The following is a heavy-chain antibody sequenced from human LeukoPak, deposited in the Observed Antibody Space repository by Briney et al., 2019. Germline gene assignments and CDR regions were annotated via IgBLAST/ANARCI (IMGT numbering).Heavy chain of an antibody. V-gene: IGHV3-23*01. CDR2: ISGDGEST. Sequence: PGGSLRLSRAASGVTLRNYAMTWIRQAPGKGLQWVSVISGDGESTYYADSVRGRFTISRDNSKNTMYLQMNNLRAEDTAIYYCAKDRDCSSTGCYAFANWGQGTLVTVSS. D-gene: IGHD2-2*01. CDR3: AKDRDCSSTGCYAFAN. J-gene: IGHJ4*02. CDR1: GVTLRNYA.